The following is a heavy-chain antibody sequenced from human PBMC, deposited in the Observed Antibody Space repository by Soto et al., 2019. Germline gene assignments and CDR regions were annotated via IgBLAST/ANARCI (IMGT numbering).Heavy chain of an antibody. CDR2: ISYDGSNK. J-gene: IGHJ6*02. D-gene: IGHD2-2*01. V-gene: IGHV3-30*18. Sequence: QVQLVESGGGVVQPGRSLRLSCAASGFTFSNYGMHWVRQALGKGLEWVAVISYDGSNKYYPESVKGRFTISRDNSKNTLYLQMNSLRAEDTAVYYCAKDGGDCSSTSCYSSSGDYYYGMDVWGQGTTVTVSS. CDR3: AKDGGDCSSTSCYSSSGDYYYGMDV. CDR1: GFTFSNYG.